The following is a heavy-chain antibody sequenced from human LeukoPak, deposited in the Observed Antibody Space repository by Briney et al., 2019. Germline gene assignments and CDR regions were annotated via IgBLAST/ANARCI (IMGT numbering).Heavy chain of an antibody. D-gene: IGHD2-2*01. CDR3: AAAPRAETQLLPVDY. CDR1: GFTFSSYA. J-gene: IGHJ4*02. CDR2: ISGNGGRT. V-gene: IGHV3-23*01. Sequence: GGSLRLSCAASGFTFSSYAMSWVRQAPGKGLEWLSSISGNGGRTYYADSVKGRFAISRDNSKNTLYLQMNSLTAEDTAVYYCAAAPRAETQLLPVDYWGQGTLVTVSS.